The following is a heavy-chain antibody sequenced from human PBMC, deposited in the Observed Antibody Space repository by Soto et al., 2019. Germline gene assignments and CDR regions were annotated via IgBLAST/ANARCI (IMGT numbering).Heavy chain of an antibody. D-gene: IGHD2-21*01. V-gene: IGHV1-2*02. CDR1: GYTFTGYY. J-gene: IGHJ5*02. CDR2: INPNSGGT. Sequence: GASVKVACKASGYTFTGYYMHWVRQAPGQGLEWMGWINPNSGGTNYAQKFQGRVTMTRDTSISTAYMELSRLRSDDTAVYYCAGGPIAYLVKSAGRFDPWGKGTRVTAPQ. CDR3: AGGPIAYLVKSAGRFDP.